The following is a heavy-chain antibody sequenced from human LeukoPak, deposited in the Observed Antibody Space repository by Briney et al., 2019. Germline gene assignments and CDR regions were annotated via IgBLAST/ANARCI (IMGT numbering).Heavy chain of an antibody. CDR2: FYDSGDF. Sequence: PSQTLSLTCTVSGGSISGHHWTWILQPPGTGLEWSGYFYDSGDFNYNPSLKSRVTIWMDMSNNQFSLPMSSVTAADTAMYYCARLLRPGGRKGDAFDIWGQGTLVTVSS. J-gene: IGHJ3*02. V-gene: IGHV4-59*08. CDR1: GGSISGHH. CDR3: ARLLRPGGRKGDAFDI. D-gene: IGHD1-26*01.